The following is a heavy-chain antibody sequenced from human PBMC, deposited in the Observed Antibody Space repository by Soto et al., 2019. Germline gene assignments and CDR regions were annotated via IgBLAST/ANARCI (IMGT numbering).Heavy chain of an antibody. CDR3: VTGEYLVR. J-gene: IGHJ4*02. D-gene: IGHD6-6*01. V-gene: IGHV1-2*02. CDR1: GYTFTGYY. CDR2: INPKTGDT. Sequence: ASVKVYCKTSGYTFTGYYLNWVQQAPGRGLEWVGWINPKTGDTNNAQKFQGRVTMTTDTSISTGYMELSGLKSDDTAVYYCVTGEYLVRWCQRTRVTVSS.